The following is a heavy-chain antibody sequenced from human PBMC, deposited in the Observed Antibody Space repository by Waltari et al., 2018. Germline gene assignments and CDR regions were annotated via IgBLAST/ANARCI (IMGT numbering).Heavy chain of an antibody. Sequence: EVQLVESGGGLVQPGGSLRLSCEVSGCTFRNYWMHWVRQVPGKGLVWVSRIKHDGTGTIYADSVQGRFTISRDNGKNTLYLQMNSLRGEDTAVYFCGRGYNDRRLDYWGQGTLVTVSS. CDR3: GRGYNDRRLDY. V-gene: IGHV3-74*01. CDR1: GCTFRNYW. CDR2: IKHDGTGT. D-gene: IGHD3-22*01. J-gene: IGHJ4*02.